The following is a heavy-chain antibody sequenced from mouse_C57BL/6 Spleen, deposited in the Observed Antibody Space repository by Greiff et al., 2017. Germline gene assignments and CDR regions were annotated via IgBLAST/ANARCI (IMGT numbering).Heavy chain of an antibody. CDR1: GYTFTSYW. CDR3: ARAGYYGSSPLCAMDY. Sequence: QVQLQQPGAELVKPGASVKLSCKASGYTFTSYWMHWVQQRPGQGLEWIGMIHPNSGSTNYNEKFTSKATLTVDKSSSTAYMQLSSLTSEDSAVYYCARAGYYGSSPLCAMDYWGQGTTVTVSS. V-gene: IGHV1-64*01. J-gene: IGHJ4*01. CDR2: IHPNSGST. D-gene: IGHD1-1*01.